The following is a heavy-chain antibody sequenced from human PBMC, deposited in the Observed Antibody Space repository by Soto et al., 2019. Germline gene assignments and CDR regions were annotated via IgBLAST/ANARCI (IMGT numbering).Heavy chain of an antibody. CDR3: PRDRYCSSTSSYPWGMDV. Sequence: SVKVSCKASGGTFSSYAISWVRQAPGQGLEWMGGIIPIFCTANYAQKFQGRVTITADESTSTAYMELSSLRSADTAVYYCPRDRYCSSTSSYPWGMDVWGQGTTVTVSS. CDR1: GGTFSSYA. V-gene: IGHV1-69*13. CDR2: IIPIFCTA. J-gene: IGHJ6*02. D-gene: IGHD2-2*01.